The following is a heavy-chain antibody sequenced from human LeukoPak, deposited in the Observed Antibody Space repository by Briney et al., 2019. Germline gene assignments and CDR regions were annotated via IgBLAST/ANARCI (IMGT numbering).Heavy chain of an antibody. J-gene: IGHJ3*02. CDR2: IYYSGST. D-gene: IGHD3-22*01. V-gene: IGHV4-39*01. CDR1: GGSIRSSSYY. Sequence: KPSETLSLTCTVSGGSIRSSSYYWGWIRQPPGKGLEWIGSIYYSGSTYYNPSLKSRVTISVDTSKNQFSLKLSSVTAADTAVYYCARPRGASYYYDSSGYYNTAFDIWGQGTMVTVSS. CDR3: ARPRGASYYYDSSGYYNTAFDI.